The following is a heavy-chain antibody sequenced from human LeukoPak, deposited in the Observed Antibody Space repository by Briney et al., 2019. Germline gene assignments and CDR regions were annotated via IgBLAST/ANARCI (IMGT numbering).Heavy chain of an antibody. CDR2: MNPNSGNT. Sequence: ASVKVSCKASGYTFTSYDINWVRQATGQGLEWMGWMNPNSGNTGYAQKFQGRVTITRNTSISTAYMELSSLRSEDTAVYYCARDRWDSGDFDYWGQGTLVTVSS. V-gene: IGHV1-8*03. J-gene: IGHJ4*02. CDR3: ARDRWDSGDFDY. CDR1: GYTFTSYD. D-gene: IGHD1-26*01.